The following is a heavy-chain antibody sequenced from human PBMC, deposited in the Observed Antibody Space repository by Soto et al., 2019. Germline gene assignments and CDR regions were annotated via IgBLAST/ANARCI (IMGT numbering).Heavy chain of an antibody. Sequence: QVQLVQSGAEVRKPGASVKVSCKSSGYTFTAYGLSWVRQAPGQGLEWMGGISGNNVDTKYAQRFKERGTMTTDASTSTAYMELRSLRSDDTAVYYCARRMGRFLQWLFDYWGQGTLVTVSS. V-gene: IGHV1-18*04. CDR2: ISGNNVDT. J-gene: IGHJ4*02. CDR3: ARRMGRFLQWLFDY. D-gene: IGHD3-3*01. CDR1: GYTFTAYG.